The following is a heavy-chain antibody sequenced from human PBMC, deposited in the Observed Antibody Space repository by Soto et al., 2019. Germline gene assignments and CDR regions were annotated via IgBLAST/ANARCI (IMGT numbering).Heavy chain of an antibody. CDR2: INPSGGST. D-gene: IGHD3-22*01. V-gene: IGHV1-46*03. Sequence: GASVKVSCKASGYTFTSYYMHWVRQAPGQGLEWMGIINPSGGSTSYAQKFRGRVTMTRDTSTSTVYMELSSLRSEDTAVYYCARGSYYDSSGYYWGYWYYYYGMDVWGQGTTVTVS. CDR3: ARGSYYDSSGYYWGYWYYYYGMDV. CDR1: GYTFTSYY. J-gene: IGHJ6*02.